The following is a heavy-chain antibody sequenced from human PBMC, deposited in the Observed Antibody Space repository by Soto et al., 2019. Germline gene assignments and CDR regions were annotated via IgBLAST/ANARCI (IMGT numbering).Heavy chain of an antibody. CDR1: GYTFTSYY. J-gene: IGHJ6*02. Sequence: VASVKVSCKASGYTFTSYYMHWVRQAPGQGLEWMGIINPSGGSTSYAQKFQGRVTMTRDTSTSTVYMELSSLRSEDTAVYYCARDFNAARFGELFETYGMDVWGQGTTVTVSS. D-gene: IGHD3-10*01. CDR3: ARDFNAARFGELFETYGMDV. V-gene: IGHV1-46*01. CDR2: INPSGGST.